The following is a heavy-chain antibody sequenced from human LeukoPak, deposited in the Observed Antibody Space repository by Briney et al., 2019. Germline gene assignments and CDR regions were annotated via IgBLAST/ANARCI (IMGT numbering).Heavy chain of an antibody. V-gene: IGHV3-21*01. CDR2: ISSSSTHL. D-gene: IGHD1-26*01. J-gene: IGHJ4*02. CDR3: ARDLIVEGTAILGY. Sequence: GGSLRLSCAASGFTFSSYSMNWVRQAPGKGLECVSSISSSSTHLYHADSVKGRFAISRDNAKNSLYLQMNSQRAEDTAVYYCARDLIVEGTAILGYWGQGTLVTVSS. CDR1: GFTFSSYS.